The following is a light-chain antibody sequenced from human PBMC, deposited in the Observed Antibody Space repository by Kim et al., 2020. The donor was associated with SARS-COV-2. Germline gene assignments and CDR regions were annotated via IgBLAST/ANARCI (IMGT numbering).Light chain of an antibody. CDR2: TDR. J-gene: IGLJ3*02. CDR1: KIGSKN. V-gene: IGLV3-9*01. CDR3: QVWDSSIEV. Sequence: SVALGRTARITCGGDKIGSKNVHWYQQKAGQAPVLVIYTDRKRPSGIPERFSGSNSESTATLTISGAQAGDEAAYYCQVWDSSIEVFGGGTQLTVL.